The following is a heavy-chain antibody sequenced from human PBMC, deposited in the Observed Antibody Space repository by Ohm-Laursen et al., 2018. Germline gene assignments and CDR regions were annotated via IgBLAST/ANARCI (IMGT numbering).Heavy chain of an antibody. Sequence: SLRLSCAAFGFTVSSNYMSWVRQAPGKGLEWVSVIYSGGSTYYADSVKGRFTISRDDSRSTLYLQMNSLRAEDTAVYYCTTDSIGGNDYWGQGTLVTVSS. CDR2: IYSGGST. J-gene: IGHJ4*02. CDR3: TTDSIGGNDY. CDR1: GFTVSSNY. V-gene: IGHV3-53*01. D-gene: IGHD4-23*01.